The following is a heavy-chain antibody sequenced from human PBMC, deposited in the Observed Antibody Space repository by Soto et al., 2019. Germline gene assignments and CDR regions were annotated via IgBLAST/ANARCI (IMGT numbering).Heavy chain of an antibody. J-gene: IGHJ6*03. CDR1: VFTFSSYS. D-gene: IGHD3-3*01. V-gene: IGHV3-48*01. CDR2: ISSSSSTI. CDR3: AVDLVDYDFWSGPLYYMDV. Sequence: PGGSLRLSCAASVFTFSSYSMNWVRQATRKGLEWVSYISSSSSTIYYADSVKGRFTISRDNAKNSLYLQMNSLRAEDTAVYYCAVDLVDYDFWSGPLYYMDVWGKGTTVTVSS.